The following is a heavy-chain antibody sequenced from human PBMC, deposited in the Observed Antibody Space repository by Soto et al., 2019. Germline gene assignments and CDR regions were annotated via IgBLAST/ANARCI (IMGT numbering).Heavy chain of an antibody. V-gene: IGHV3-33*01. CDR3: ARDRRVYYDSSGYYLGY. CDR2: IWYDGSNK. CDR1: GFTFSSYG. Sequence: GGSLRLSCAASGFTFSSYGMHWVRQAPGKGLEWVAVIWYDGSNKYYADSVKGRFTIPRDNSKNTLYLQMNSLRAEDTAVYYCARDRRVYYDSSGYYLGYWGQGTLVTVSS. D-gene: IGHD3-22*01. J-gene: IGHJ4*02.